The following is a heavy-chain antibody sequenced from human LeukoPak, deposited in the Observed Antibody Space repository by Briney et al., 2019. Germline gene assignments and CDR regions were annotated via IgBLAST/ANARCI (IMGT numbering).Heavy chain of an antibody. D-gene: IGHD2-2*01. J-gene: IGHJ6*02. CDR3: ARVVVVPAAIYYYGMDV. V-gene: IGHV3-21*01. CDR2: ISSSSSYI. Sequence: GGSLRLSCAASGLTFSSYSMNWVRQAPGKGLEWVSSISSSSSYIYYADSVKGRFTISRDNAKNSLYLQMNSLRAEDTAVYYCARVVVVPAAIYYYGMDVWGQGTTVTVSS. CDR1: GLTFSSYS.